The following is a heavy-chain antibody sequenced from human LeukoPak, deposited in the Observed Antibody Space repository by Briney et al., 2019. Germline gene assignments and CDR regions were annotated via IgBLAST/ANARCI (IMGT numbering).Heavy chain of an antibody. CDR3: ARLVRKRTYSYGSGTDYYYYMDV. CDR2: IYYSGST. J-gene: IGHJ6*03. CDR1: GGSIISYY. D-gene: IGHD3-10*01. Sequence: PSETLSLTCTVSGGSIISYYWSWIRQPPGKGLECIGYIYYSGSTNYNPSLKSRVTISVGTSKNQFSLKLSSVTAADTAVYYCARLVRKRTYSYGSGTDYYYYMDVWGKGTTVTVSS. V-gene: IGHV4-59*08.